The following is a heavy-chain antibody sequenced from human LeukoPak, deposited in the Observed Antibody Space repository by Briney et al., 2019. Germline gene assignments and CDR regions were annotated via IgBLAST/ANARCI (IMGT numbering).Heavy chain of an antibody. D-gene: IGHD1-26*01. CDR2: IYSSGNT. J-gene: IGHJ3*01. V-gene: IGHV4-4*07. CDR1: GVSFSTYY. Sequence: SETLSLTCTVFGVSFSTYYWTWIRQPAGKGPEWVGRIYSSGNTNYNPSLESRVTMSIDTSKHQFSLKLTSVTAADTAVYYCARERGILRGDAFDLWGQGTMVTVSA. CDR3: ARERGILRGDAFDL.